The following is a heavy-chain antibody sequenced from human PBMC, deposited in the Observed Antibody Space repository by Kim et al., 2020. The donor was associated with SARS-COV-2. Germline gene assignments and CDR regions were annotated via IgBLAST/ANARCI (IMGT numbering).Heavy chain of an antibody. J-gene: IGHJ4*02. CDR3: ARDLTMIVVVITGYYFDY. V-gene: IGHV4-39*07. D-gene: IGHD3-22*01. Sequence: SRVTISVDTSKNQFSLKLSSVTAADTAVYYCARDLTMIVVVITGYYFDYWGQGTLVTVSS.